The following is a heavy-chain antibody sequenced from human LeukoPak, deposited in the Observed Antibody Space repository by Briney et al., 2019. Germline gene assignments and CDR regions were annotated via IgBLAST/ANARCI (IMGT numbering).Heavy chain of an antibody. CDR1: GYTFTSYG. CDR3: GRDRGPLLLWFGELLSGFDY. J-gene: IGHJ4*02. V-gene: IGHV1-18*01. Sequence: GASVKVSCKASGYTFTSYGISWVRQAPGQGLEWMGWISAYNGNTNYAQTLQGRVTMTTDTSTNTAYMELRSLRSDDTAVYYCGRDRGPLLLWFGELLSGFDYWGQGTLVTVSS. CDR2: ISAYNGNT. D-gene: IGHD3-10*01.